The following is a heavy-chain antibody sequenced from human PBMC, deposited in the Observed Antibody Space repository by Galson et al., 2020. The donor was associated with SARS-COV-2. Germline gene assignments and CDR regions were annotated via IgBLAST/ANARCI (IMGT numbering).Heavy chain of an antibody. CDR2: IDWDDDI. D-gene: IGHD3-16*01. CDR3: ARWPTSSEVQSHVDY. J-gene: IGHJ4*02. CDR1: GFSLRTSGMR. V-gene: IGHV2-70*04. Sequence: SGPTLVKPTQTLRLTCTFSGFSLRTSGMRVSWIRQPPGKALEWLARIDWDDDIFYNTSLRTRLTISKDTSKNQVVLTMANVDPADTATYYCARWPTSSEVQSHVDYWGQGILVTVSS.